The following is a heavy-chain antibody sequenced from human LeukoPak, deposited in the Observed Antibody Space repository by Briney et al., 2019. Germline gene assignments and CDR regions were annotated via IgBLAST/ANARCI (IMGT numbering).Heavy chain of an antibody. D-gene: IGHD3-3*01. J-gene: IGHJ6*02. CDR1: GFTFSSYE. Sequence: GGSLRLSCAASGFTFSSYEMNWVRQAPGKGLEWVSYISSGSTTIYYADSVKGRFTISRDNAKDSLYLQMNGLRAEDTAVYYCARDLYYDFWSGHTSTAHYYVMDVWGQGTTVTVSS. CDR3: ARDLYYDFWSGHTSTAHYYVMDV. V-gene: IGHV3-48*03. CDR2: ISSGSTTI.